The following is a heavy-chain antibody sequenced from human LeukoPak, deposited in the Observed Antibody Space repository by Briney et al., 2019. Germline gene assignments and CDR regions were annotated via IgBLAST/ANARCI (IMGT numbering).Heavy chain of an antibody. CDR2: INPYSGGT. V-gene: IGHV1-2*02. CDR3: ARGSSTRVYYYYYMDV. D-gene: IGHD6-6*01. J-gene: IGHJ6*03. Sequence: ASVKVSCKASGYTFTDYYMHWVRQAPGQGLEWMGWINPYSGGTNYEQKFQGRVTMTRDTSTSTAYMEVSRVRSDDTAMYYCARGSSTRVYYYYYMDVWGKGTTVTVSS. CDR1: GYTFTDYY.